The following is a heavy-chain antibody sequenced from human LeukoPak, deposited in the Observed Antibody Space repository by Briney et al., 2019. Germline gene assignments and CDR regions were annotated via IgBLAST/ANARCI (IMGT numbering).Heavy chain of an antibody. CDR2: INPSGGST. D-gene: IGHD3-10*01. V-gene: IGHV1-46*01. J-gene: IGHJ4*02. CDR1: GYTFTSYY. CDR3: ARDLYHGSGSYGWPNY. Sequence: ASVKVSCKASGYTFTSYYMHWVRQAPGHGLEWMGIINPSGGSTSYAQKFQGRVTMTRDTSTSTVYMELSSLRSEDTAVYYCARDLYHGSGSYGWPNYWGQGTLVTVSS.